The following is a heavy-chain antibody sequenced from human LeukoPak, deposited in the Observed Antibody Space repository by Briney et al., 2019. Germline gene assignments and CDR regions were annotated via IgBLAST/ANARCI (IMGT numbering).Heavy chain of an antibody. CDR2: ISYDGNNR. J-gene: IGHJ5*02. Sequence: QAGGSLRLSCAASGFTFSSYGLHWVRQAPGKGLEWLTVISYDGNNRYYADSVKGRFTISRDSSKNTLYLQMNSLRIEDTAVYYCAKETPGIGAFFAWGQGTLVTVSS. CDR3: AKETPGIGAFFA. CDR1: GFTFSSYG. V-gene: IGHV3-30*18. D-gene: IGHD6-13*01.